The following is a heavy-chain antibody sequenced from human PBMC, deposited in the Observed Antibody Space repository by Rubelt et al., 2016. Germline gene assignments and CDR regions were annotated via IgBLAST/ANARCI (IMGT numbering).Heavy chain of an antibody. J-gene: IGHJ4*02. Sequence: EVQLVESGGRLVQPGGSLRLSCVASGFTFSSYDMHWVRQATGKGLEWVSGRGRLTNAREKAKNSWYVRKNSGGGGEAAVYDRARAVYDYWSGDVGRPEVDDWGQGTLVTVSS. CDR1: GFTFSSYD. D-gene: IGHD3-3*01. V-gene: IGHV3-13*01. CDR3: ARAVYDYWSGDVGRPEVDD.